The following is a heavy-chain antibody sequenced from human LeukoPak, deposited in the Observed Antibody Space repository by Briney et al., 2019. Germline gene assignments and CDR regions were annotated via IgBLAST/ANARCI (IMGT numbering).Heavy chain of an antibody. CDR2: INRDGNTT. CDR3: AKGAYGDQPINWFDP. D-gene: IGHD4-17*01. Sequence: AGGSLRLSCAASGFTFSSYWMHWVRHAPGKGLVWVSRINRDGNTTRYADSVKGRFTISRDNSKNTLYLQMNSLRAEDTAVYYCAKGAYGDQPINWFDPWGQGTLVIVSS. V-gene: IGHV3-74*01. CDR1: GFTFSSYW. J-gene: IGHJ5*02.